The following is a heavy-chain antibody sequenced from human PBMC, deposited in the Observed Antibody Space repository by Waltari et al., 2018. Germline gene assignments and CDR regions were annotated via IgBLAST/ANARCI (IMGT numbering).Heavy chain of an antibody. D-gene: IGHD3-22*01. CDR2: IYDSGST. Sequence: QVQLQESGPGLVKPSETLSLTCTVSGGSIRGVYWTWIRQPPGQGLECIGFIYDSGSTTYNPSLKSRVTMSVDTSKNHFSLILSSVTAADSAVYYCARHRGYYYDATGSFDFWGQGTLVTVSS. CDR3: ARHRGYYYDATGSFDF. J-gene: IGHJ4*02. V-gene: IGHV4-59*08. CDR1: GGSIRGVY.